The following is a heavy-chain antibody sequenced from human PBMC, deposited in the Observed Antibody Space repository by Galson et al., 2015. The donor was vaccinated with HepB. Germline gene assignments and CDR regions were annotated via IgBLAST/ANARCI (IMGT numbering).Heavy chain of an antibody. CDR2: INHSGST. J-gene: IGHJ1*01. V-gene: IGHV4-34*01. Sequence: LEWIGEINHSGSTNYNPSLKSRVTISVDTSKNQFSLKLSSVTAADTAVYYCARGYPPTPGQRLNSSGWSRVFQHWGQGTLVTVSS. CDR3: ARGYPPTPGQRLNSSGWSRVFQH. D-gene: IGHD6-19*01.